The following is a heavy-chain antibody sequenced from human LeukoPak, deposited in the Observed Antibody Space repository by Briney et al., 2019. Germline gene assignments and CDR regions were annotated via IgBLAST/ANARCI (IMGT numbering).Heavy chain of an antibody. Sequence: SQTLSLTCAISGDSVSSNSAAWNWIRQSPSRGLEWLGRTYYRSKWYNDYAVSVKSRITINPDTSKNQFSLQLNSVTPEDTAVYYCARRGPARVLMVYAIRGYFDYWGQGTLVTVSS. CDR1: GDSVSSNSAA. CDR2: TYYRSKWYN. J-gene: IGHJ4*02. D-gene: IGHD2-8*01. V-gene: IGHV6-1*01. CDR3: ARRGPARVLMVYAIRGYFDY.